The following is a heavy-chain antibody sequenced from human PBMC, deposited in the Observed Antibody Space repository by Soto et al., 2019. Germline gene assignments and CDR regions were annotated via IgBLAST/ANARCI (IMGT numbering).Heavy chain of an antibody. CDR3: ARGVRYYDSSGYYYYYGMDV. D-gene: IGHD3-22*01. J-gene: IGHJ6*02. V-gene: IGHV4-59*01. Sequence: SETLSLTCTVSGGSISSYYWSWIRQPPGKGLEWIGYIYYSGSTNYNPSLKSRVTISVDTSKNQFSLKLSSVTAADTAVYYCARGVRYYDSSGYYYYYGMDVWGQGTTVTVS. CDR2: IYYSGST. CDR1: GGSISSYY.